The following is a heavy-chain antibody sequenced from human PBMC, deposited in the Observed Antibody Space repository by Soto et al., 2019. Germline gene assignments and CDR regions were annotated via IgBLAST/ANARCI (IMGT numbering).Heavy chain of an antibody. V-gene: IGHV1-18*01. Sequence: QVQLVQSGAEVKKPGAPVNISCKASGYTFNGYAISWVRQAPGQGLEWMGWISSYNGYTSYAQNFQGRVTMTTDTSTNTAYMEMRSLRSDDTAVYYCARVLQWSPPDYWGQGSLVTVSS. CDR1: GYTFNGYA. CDR3: ARVLQWSPPDY. J-gene: IGHJ4*02. D-gene: IGHD6-19*01. CDR2: ISSYNGYT.